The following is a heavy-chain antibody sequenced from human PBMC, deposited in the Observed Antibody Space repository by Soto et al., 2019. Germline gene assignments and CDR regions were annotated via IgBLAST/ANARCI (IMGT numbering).Heavy chain of an antibody. J-gene: IGHJ5*02. D-gene: IGHD4-17*01. V-gene: IGHV3-23*01. CDR3: AKNLEGDYGPKCFDP. Sequence: GESLKISCAASGFTFSSYAMSWVRQAPGKGLEWVSAISGSGGSTYYADSVKGRFTISRDNSKNTLYLQMNSLRAEDTAVYHCAKNLEGDYGPKCFDPWGQGTLVTVSS. CDR2: ISGSGGST. CDR1: GFTFSSYA.